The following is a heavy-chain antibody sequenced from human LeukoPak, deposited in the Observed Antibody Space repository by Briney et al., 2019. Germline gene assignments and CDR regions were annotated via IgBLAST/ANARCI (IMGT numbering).Heavy chain of an antibody. CDR2: IYTSGST. CDR1: GGSISSYY. Sequence: SETLSLTCTVSGGSISSYYWSWIRQPAGKGLEWIGRIYTSGSTNYNPSLKSRVTMSVDTSKNQFSLKLSPVTAADTAVYYCARASGYDPPYYYYGMDVWGQGTTVTVSS. CDR3: ARASGYDPPYYYYGMDV. J-gene: IGHJ6*02. V-gene: IGHV4-4*07. D-gene: IGHD5-12*01.